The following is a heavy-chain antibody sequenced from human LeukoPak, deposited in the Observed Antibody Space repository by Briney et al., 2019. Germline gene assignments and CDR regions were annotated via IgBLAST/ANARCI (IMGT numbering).Heavy chain of an antibody. Sequence: ASVKVSCKPSVYTFTSYGISWVRPAPGQGVEWMGWISAYNGNTNYAQKHQGRVTTTTDTATSTAYMELRSLRSDSTAEYSCARGNSPVYYYDSSRFPLWSAFDIWGQATMVTVSS. CDR2: ISAYNGNT. J-gene: IGHJ3*02. CDR1: VYTFTSYG. CDR3: ARGNSPVYYYDSSRFPLWSAFDI. V-gene: IGHV1-18*01. D-gene: IGHD3-22*01.